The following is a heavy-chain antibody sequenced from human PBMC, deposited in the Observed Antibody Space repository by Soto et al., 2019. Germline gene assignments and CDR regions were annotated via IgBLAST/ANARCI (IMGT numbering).Heavy chain of an antibody. Sequence: QVHLVQSGAEVKKPGASVKVSCKASGYTFTSYGITWVRQAPGQGLEWMGWISAHNGNTDYAQKLQGRVIVTRDTSTSTAYLELSSLRSADSAVYYCERGRYGDYWGQGALVTVSS. CDR1: GYTFTSYG. J-gene: IGHJ4*02. V-gene: IGHV1-18*01. D-gene: IGHD1-1*01. CDR3: ERGRYGDY. CDR2: ISAHNGNT.